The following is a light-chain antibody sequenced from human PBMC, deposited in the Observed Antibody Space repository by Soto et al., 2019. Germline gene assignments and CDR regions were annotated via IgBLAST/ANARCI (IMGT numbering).Light chain of an antibody. Sequence: DIQMTQSPSSLSASVGDRVTISCRASETIATYLKWYQQKPGRVPEVLIYGASRLQRGVPPGFNGSGYGINFTLSSTNLHRADFANYYGEHFYCYPHTFGQGTKVEV. CDR2: GAS. CDR1: ETIATY. CDR3: EHFYCYPHT. V-gene: IGKV1-39*01. J-gene: IGKJ2*01.